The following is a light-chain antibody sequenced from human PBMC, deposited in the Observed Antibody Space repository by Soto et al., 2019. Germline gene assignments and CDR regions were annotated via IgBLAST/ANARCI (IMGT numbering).Light chain of an antibody. CDR2: AAS. CDR3: QQVNSYPLT. V-gene: IGKV1-9*01. J-gene: IGKJ4*01. Sequence: IQFTQSASSVSAYVGDRVTITCRASQGISSSLAWYQQTPGKAPKFLIYAASTLQSGVPSRFSGSGSGTDFTLTISSLQPEDFATYYCQQVNSYPLTFGGGTKVDIK. CDR1: QGISSS.